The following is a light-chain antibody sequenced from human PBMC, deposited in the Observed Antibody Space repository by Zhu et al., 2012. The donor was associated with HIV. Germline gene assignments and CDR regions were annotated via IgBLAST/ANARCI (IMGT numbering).Light chain of an antibody. CDR3: QQYNSYSLT. J-gene: IGKJ1*01. CDR2: KAS. V-gene: IGKV1-5*03. Sequence: PGQAPKLLINKASTLEDGVPLRFSGSGSGTEFTLTINSLQRDDSAIYYCQQYNSYSLTFGQGTKVEIK.